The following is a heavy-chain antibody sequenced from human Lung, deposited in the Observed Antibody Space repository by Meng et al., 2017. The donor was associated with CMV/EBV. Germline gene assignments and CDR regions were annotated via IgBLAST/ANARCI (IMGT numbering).Heavy chain of an antibody. CDR2: IRFDGTNK. J-gene: IGHJ6*02. CDR1: GFTFSSYA. Sequence: GESXKISCAASGFTFSSYAMHWVRQAPGKGLEWVANIRFDGTNKYHADSVKGRFTISRDNSKNTLYLQMNSLRAEDTAVYYCAKRGDSSGTYAMAVWGQGNXV. V-gene: IGHV3-30*02. D-gene: IGHD3-22*01. CDR3: AKRGDSSGTYAMAV.